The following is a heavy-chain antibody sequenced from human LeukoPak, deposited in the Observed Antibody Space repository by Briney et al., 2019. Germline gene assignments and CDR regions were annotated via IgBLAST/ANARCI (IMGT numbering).Heavy chain of an antibody. Sequence: EASVKVSCKASGFTFPNSAMQWVRQARGQRLEWIGWIVLGAGNTVYSHKFHDRVTITRDVSTNTAYMELDSLGSEDTAVYYCAAQRGASLHDFWSTRLFDPWGQGTLVTVPS. CDR2: IVLGAGNT. V-gene: IGHV1-58*02. D-gene: IGHD3-3*01. CDR1: GFTFPNSA. CDR3: AAQRGASLHDFWSTRLFDP. J-gene: IGHJ5*02.